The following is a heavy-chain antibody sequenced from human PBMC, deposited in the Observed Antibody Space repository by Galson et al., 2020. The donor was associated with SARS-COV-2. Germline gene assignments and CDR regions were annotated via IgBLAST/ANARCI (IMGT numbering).Heavy chain of an antibody. CDR2: INNNGNDT. V-gene: IGHV3-74*01. CDR3: ATEAGDY. J-gene: IGHJ4*02. CDR1: GFTFITYW. Sequence: GEYLKISCAASGFTFITYWMEWVRQAPGKGLVWVSRINNNGNDTNYADSVKGRFTISRDNAKNTLFLQMNSLTVDDTAVYYCATEAGDYWGQGTLVTVSS.